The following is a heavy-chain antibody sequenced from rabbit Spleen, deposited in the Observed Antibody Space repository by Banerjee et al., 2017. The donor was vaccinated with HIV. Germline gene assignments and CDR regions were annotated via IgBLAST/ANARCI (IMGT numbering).Heavy chain of an antibody. V-gene: IGHV1S47*01. CDR3: VRGASSSGYYSL. D-gene: IGHD1-1*01. CDR1: GFDFSTYG. J-gene: IGHJ6*01. Sequence: QEQLVESGGGLVQPEGSLKLSCKASGFDFSTYGVSWVRQAPGKGLEWIGYIDPLFVTTYYANWVNGRSTISSHNAQNTLYLQLNSLTAADTATYFCVRGASSSGYYSLWGPGTLVTVS. CDR2: IDPLFVTT.